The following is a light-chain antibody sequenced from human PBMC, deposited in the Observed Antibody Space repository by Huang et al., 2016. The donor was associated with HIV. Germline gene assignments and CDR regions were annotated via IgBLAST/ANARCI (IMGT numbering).Light chain of an antibody. Sequence: DIQMTQSPSSLYASVGDRVTIPCRTSQRISSYLHWFQQKPGKAPKLLIHSTSSLQGGVSSRFSGSGSGTHFTLTINSLQPEDSATYYCQQTYSTPKTFGQGTKLEIK. CDR1: QRISSY. J-gene: IGKJ2*01. CDR3: QQTYSTPKT. V-gene: IGKV1-39*01. CDR2: STS.